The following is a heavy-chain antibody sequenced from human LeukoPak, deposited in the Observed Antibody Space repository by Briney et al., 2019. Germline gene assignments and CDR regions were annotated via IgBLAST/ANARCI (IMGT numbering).Heavy chain of an antibody. D-gene: IGHD2-2*01. J-gene: IGHJ4*02. CDR1: GFSFSTYA. CDR2: ISSSARTI. V-gene: IGHV3-48*03. Sequence: GGSLRLSCATSGFSFSTYAMSWVRQPPGKGLEWVSYISSSARTIYYADSVKGRFTTSRDNAKNSLYLQMNSLRAEDTAVYYCATSEAIVVVPAAPPLDYWGQGTLVTVSS. CDR3: ATSEAIVVVPAAPPLDY.